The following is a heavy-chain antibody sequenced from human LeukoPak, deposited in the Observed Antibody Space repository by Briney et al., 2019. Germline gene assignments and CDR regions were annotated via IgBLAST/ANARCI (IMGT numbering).Heavy chain of an antibody. D-gene: IGHD3-10*01. CDR1: GFTFDDYA. CDR3: ARFIITMVRGVYNWFDP. CDR2: ISWNSGSI. J-gene: IGHJ5*02. Sequence: GRSLRLSCAASGFTFDDYAMHWVRQAPGKGLEWVSGISWNSGSIGYADSVKGRFTISRDNAKNSLYLQMNSLRAEDTAVYYCARFIITMVRGVYNWFDPWGQGTLVTVSS. V-gene: IGHV3-9*01.